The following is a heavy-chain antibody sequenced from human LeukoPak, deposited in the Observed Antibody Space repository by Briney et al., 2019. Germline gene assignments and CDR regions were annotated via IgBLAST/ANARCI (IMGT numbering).Heavy chain of an antibody. D-gene: IGHD6-13*01. CDR2: IKQDGSEK. CDR3: ARESSRHAGPPNYFDY. J-gene: IGHJ4*02. Sequence: GGSLRLSCAASGFTFSSYWMSWVRQAPGKGLEWMANIKQDGSEKYYVDSVKGRFTISRDNAKNSLYLQMNSLRAEDTAVYYCARESSRHAGPPNYFDYWGQGTLVTVSS. V-gene: IGHV3-7*01. CDR1: GFTFSSYW.